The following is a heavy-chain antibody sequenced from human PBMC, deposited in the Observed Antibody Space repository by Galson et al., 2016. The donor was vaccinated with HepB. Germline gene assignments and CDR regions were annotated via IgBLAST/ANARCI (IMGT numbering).Heavy chain of an antibody. V-gene: IGHV3-15*01. Sequence: SLRLSCAASGFTFSNTWMVWVRQPPGKGLEWIGRIKSKSAGGTTDYAAPVKGRLTISRDDSKNTLYLQLNTLNSEDTAVYYCATGFSSGNWGQGTLVTVSS. D-gene: IGHD3-3*01. CDR2: IKSKSAGGTT. J-gene: IGHJ4*02. CDR3: ATGFSSGN. CDR1: GFTFSNTW.